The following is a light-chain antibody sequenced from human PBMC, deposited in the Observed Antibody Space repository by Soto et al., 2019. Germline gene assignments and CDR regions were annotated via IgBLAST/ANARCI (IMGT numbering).Light chain of an antibody. J-gene: IGKJ3*01. V-gene: IGKV1-12*01. CDR1: RDIGTW. CDR3: QQASVLPFT. CDR2: AAS. Sequence: DIQITQSPSSVSASVGDRVTITCRASRDIGTWLAWYQQIPGKATKLIIFAASTLQNRVPSRFSGSGSGTDFTHTISGLQPEDFATYYCQQASVLPFTFGPGTKVD.